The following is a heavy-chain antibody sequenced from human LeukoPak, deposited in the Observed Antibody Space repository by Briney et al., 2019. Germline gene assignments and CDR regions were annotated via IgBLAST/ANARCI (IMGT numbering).Heavy chain of an antibody. J-gene: IGHJ4*02. V-gene: IGHV4-34*01. Sequence: SETLSLTCAVYGGSFSGYYWSWIRQPPGKGLEWIGEINHSGSTNYNPCLKSRVTISVDTSKNQFSLKLSSVTAADTAVYYCARGALVRGVHLWGQGTLVTVSS. CDR2: INHSGST. CDR3: ARGALVRGVHL. D-gene: IGHD3-10*01. CDR1: GGSFSGYY.